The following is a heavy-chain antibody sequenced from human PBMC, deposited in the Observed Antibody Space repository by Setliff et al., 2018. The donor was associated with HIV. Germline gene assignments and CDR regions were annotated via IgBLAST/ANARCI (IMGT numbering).Heavy chain of an antibody. Sequence: SETLSLTCTVSGGSISSHYWSWIRQPPGKGLEWIGSIYYSGNTIYNPPLKSRVTISVDTSKNQFSLKLSSVTAADTALFYCARVGYSNSSYGMDVWGQGTTVTVSS. CDR3: ARVGYSNSSYGMDV. CDR2: IYYSGNT. CDR1: GGSISSHY. D-gene: IGHD6-6*01. V-gene: IGHV4-59*11. J-gene: IGHJ6*02.